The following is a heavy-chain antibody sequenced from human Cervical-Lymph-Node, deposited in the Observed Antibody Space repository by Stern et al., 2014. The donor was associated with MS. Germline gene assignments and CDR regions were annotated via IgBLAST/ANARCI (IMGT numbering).Heavy chain of an antibody. D-gene: IGHD6-19*01. CDR3: ARAAYSNGWYLFDY. J-gene: IGHJ4*02. CDR2: VYYSGST. Sequence: QVQLQESGPGLVKPSETLSLTCTVSGGSISSYYWSWIRQPPGKGLEWIGYVYYSGSTNYNPSLKSRVTISVDPSKNQFSLKLSSVTAADPAVYYCARAAYSNGWYLFDYWGQGTLVTVSS. CDR1: GGSISSYY. V-gene: IGHV4-59*01.